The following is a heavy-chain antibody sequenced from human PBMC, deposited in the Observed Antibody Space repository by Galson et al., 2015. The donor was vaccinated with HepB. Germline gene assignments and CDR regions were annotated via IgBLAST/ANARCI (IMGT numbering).Heavy chain of an antibody. CDR2: IDPSDSYT. CDR1: GYSFTSYW. CDR3: ARTLWLQLYSYGMDV. V-gene: IGHV5-10-1*01. D-gene: IGHD5-24*01. Sequence: QSGAEVKKPGESLRISCKGSGYSFTSYWISWVRQMPGKGLEWMGRIDPSDSYTNYSPSFQGHVTISADKSISTAYLQWSSLKASDTAMYYCARTLWLQLYSYGMDVWGQGTTVTVSS. J-gene: IGHJ6*02.